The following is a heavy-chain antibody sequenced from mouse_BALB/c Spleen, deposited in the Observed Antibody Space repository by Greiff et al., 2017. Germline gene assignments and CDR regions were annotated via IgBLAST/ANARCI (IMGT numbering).Heavy chain of an antibody. V-gene: IGHV1-7*01. CDR2: INPSTGYT. D-gene: IGHD1-1*01. J-gene: IGHJ2*01. CDR3: ARETTVVERGFDY. Sequence: QVQLQQSGAELAKPGASVKMSCKASGYTFTSYWMHWVKQRPGQGLEWIGYINPSTGYTEYNQKFKDKATLTADKSSSTAYMQLSSLTSEDSAVYYCARETTVVERGFDYWGQGTTLTVSS. CDR1: GYTFTSYW.